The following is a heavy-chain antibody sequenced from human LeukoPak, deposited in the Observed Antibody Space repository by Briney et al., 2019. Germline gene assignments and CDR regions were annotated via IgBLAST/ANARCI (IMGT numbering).Heavy chain of an antibody. J-gene: IGHJ4*02. V-gene: IGHV4-61*02. CDR3: AREESLGTIDY. Sequence: PSETLSLTCTVSGGAIASGGYSWNWIRQSPGKGLEWIGRIYTSGSTNYNPSLKSRVTISVDTSKNQFSLKLSSVTAADTAVYYCAREESLGTIDYWGQGTLVTVSS. CDR2: IYTSGST. D-gene: IGHD7-27*01. CDR1: GGAIASGGYS.